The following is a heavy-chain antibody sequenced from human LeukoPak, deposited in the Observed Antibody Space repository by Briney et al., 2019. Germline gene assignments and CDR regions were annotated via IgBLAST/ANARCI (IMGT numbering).Heavy chain of an antibody. CDR2: TYYRSKWYN. V-gene: IGHV6-1*01. CDR1: GDSVSSIGAA. Sequence: SQTLSLTCAISGDSVSSIGAAWHWIRQSPSRGLEWLGRTYYRSKWYNDYAVSVKSRITINPDTSKNQFSLQLNSVTPEDTAVYYCARDGTDSSGWYLFFDYWGQGTLVTVSS. D-gene: IGHD6-19*01. CDR3: ARDGTDSSGWYLFFDY. J-gene: IGHJ4*02.